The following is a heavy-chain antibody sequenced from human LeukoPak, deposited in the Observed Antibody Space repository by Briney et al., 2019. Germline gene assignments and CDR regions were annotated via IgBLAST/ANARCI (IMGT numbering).Heavy chain of an antibody. V-gene: IGHV4-59*01. Sequence: TSETLSLTCTVSGGSISSYYWSWIRQPPGKGLEWIGNIYYSGSTKYNPSLRSRVTISEDTSKNQFSLKLNSVTAADTAVYYCASNYYGSGSSLDYWGQGTLVTVSS. CDR2: IYYSGST. CDR1: GGSISSYY. CDR3: ASNYYGSGSSLDY. D-gene: IGHD3-10*01. J-gene: IGHJ4*02.